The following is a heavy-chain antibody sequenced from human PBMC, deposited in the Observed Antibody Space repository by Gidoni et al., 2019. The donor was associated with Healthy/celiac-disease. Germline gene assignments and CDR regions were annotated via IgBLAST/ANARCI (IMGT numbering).Heavy chain of an antibody. CDR3: ARDIPRYSYGDYYYYYMDV. Sequence: QVQLVQSGAEVETPGSSVKVACSASGGSFSRYAISWWLQATGQGLEWMGGSTPIFGTANYAQKFQGRVTITADKSTSTAYMELSSLRSEDTAVYYCARDIPRYSYGDYYYYYMDVWGKGTTVTVSS. V-gene: IGHV1-69*06. J-gene: IGHJ6*03. CDR1: GGSFSRYA. CDR2: STPIFGTA. D-gene: IGHD5-18*01.